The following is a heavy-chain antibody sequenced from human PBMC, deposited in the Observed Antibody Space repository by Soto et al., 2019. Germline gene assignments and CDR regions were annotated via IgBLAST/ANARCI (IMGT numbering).Heavy chain of an antibody. CDR2: IYYSGST. Sequence: SETLSLTCTVSGGSVSSGSYYWSWNRQPPGKGLEWIGYIYYSGSTNYNPSLKSRVTISVDTSKNQFSLKLSSVTAADTALYYCSRVGDYWRRGPSVTVCS. J-gene: IGHJ4*02. V-gene: IGHV4-61*01. D-gene: IGHD3-16*01. CDR1: GGSVSSGSYY. CDR3: SRVGDY.